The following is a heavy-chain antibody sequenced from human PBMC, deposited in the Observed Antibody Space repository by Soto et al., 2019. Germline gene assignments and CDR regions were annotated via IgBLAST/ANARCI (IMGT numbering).Heavy chain of an antibody. CDR2: ISSSSGYI. J-gene: IGHJ4*02. V-gene: IGHV3-21*01. D-gene: IGHD1-7*01. CDR1: GFTFSSYS. Sequence: GGSLRLSCAASGFTFSSYSMNWVRQAPGKGLEWVSSISSSSGYIYYADSVKGRFTISRDNAKNSLYLQMNSLRAEDTAVYYCARDKEGITGTTGDSWGQGTLVTASS. CDR3: ARDKEGITGTTGDS.